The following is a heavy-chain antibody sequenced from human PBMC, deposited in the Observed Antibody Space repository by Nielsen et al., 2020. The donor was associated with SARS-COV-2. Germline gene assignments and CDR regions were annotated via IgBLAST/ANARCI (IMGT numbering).Heavy chain of an antibody. J-gene: IGHJ2*01. Sequence: GESLKISCKASGYTFSNFWIGWVRQMPGKGLEWMGIIYPGDSDTTYSPSFQGRVTISADKSINTAYLQWSSLKASDTATYYCARHFGYCNTTTCFGHYYFDLWGRGTLVTISS. CDR1: GYTFSNFW. CDR2: IYPGDSDT. V-gene: IGHV5-51*01. D-gene: IGHD2-2*01. CDR3: ARHFGYCNTTTCFGHYYFDL.